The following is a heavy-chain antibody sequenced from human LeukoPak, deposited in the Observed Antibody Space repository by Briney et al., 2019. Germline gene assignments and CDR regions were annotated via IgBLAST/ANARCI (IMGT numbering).Heavy chain of an antibody. CDR3: AKARIAAAGTGAFDV. V-gene: IGHV3-23*01. J-gene: IGHJ3*01. Sequence: PGGSLRLSCAASGFTVSSYGMTWVRQAPGKGLEWVSAFSATDGSAQYAESVKGHFTIPRDNSKNSLYLQMNSLRDEDTAIYYCAKARIAAAGTGAFDVWGQGTMVTVSS. D-gene: IGHD6-13*01. CDR2: FSATDGSA. CDR1: GFTVSSYG.